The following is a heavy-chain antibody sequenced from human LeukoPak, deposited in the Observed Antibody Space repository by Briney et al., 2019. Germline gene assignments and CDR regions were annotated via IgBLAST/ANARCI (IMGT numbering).Heavy chain of an antibody. Sequence: GGSLRLSCEASGFASSSDWMHWVRQAPGKGLVWVSHINSDGSSTSYADSVKGRFTIPRDNAKNTLYLQMNSLRAEDTAVYYCARVGSSGRRYDYWGQGTLVTVSS. J-gene: IGHJ4*02. V-gene: IGHV3-74*01. CDR2: INSDGSST. CDR1: GFASSSDW. CDR3: ARVGSSGRRYDY. D-gene: IGHD2-15*01.